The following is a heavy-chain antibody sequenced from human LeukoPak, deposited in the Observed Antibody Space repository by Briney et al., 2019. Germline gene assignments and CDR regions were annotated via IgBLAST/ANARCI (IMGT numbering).Heavy chain of an antibody. J-gene: IGHJ4*02. CDR2: SSGCCCST. V-gene: IGHV3-23*01. CDR1: GFTFSSYA. CDR3: AKFPKLWLGYYFDY. D-gene: IGHD6-19*01. Sequence: RGSLRVSCAAPGFTFSSYAISGVGPTRGKGVEWVSDSSGCCCSTYYTDPVTGLCTISRDNSKNTLYLQMNSVRAEDTAVYYCAKFPKLWLGYYFDYWGQGTLVTVSS.